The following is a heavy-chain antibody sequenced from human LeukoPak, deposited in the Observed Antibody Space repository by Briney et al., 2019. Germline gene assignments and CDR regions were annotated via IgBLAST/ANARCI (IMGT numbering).Heavy chain of an antibody. D-gene: IGHD4-17*01. CDR2: IYYSGST. CDR3: ARSTMVTTAYYFDY. Sequence: SETLSLTCTVSGGSISSGGYYWSWIRQHPGKGLEWIGYIYYSGSTYYNPSLKSRVTISVDTSKNQFSLKLSSVTAADTAVYYCARSTMVTTAYYFDYWGQGTLVTVSS. V-gene: IGHV4-31*03. J-gene: IGHJ4*02. CDR1: GGSISSGGYY.